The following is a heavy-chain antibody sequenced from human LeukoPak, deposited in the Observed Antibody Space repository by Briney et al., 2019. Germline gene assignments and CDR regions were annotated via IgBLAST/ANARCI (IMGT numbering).Heavy chain of an antibody. CDR1: GFTFSDYY. CDR2: ISSSSVNT. CDR3: AGDSLRWLYGMDV. J-gene: IGHJ6*02. Sequence: GGSLRLSCATSGFTFSDYYMNWIRQAPGKGLEWVSFISSSSVNTHYADSVKGRVTISRDNAKNSLYLQMNSLRVEDTAVYYCAGDSLRWLYGMDVWGQGTTVTVSS. V-gene: IGHV3-11*05. D-gene: IGHD5-24*01.